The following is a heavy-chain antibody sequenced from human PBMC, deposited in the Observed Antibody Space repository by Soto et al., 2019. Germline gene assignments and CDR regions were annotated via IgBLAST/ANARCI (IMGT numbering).Heavy chain of an antibody. D-gene: IGHD3-22*01. CDR2: ISYDGSRE. CDR3: ARELTPFHYYDSSGFDY. Sequence: LLRGRPGPSKGLESVAVISYDGSREYYADSVEGRFTISRDNSKNTLYLQMNSLRPEDTAVYYCARELTPFHYYDSSGFDYWGQGTLVTVSS. J-gene: IGHJ4*02. V-gene: IGHV3-30-3*01.